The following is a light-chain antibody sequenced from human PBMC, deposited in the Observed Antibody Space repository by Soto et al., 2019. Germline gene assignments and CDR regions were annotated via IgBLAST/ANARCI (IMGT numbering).Light chain of an antibody. CDR3: QQYGSPPIT. CDR2: GTS. J-gene: IGKJ5*01. V-gene: IGKV3-20*01. Sequence: EGVFTQSPGTLSFSPGERATLSCRASQSVGSDLAWYQQQPGQAPRLLMSGTSNRATGTPDRFSGSGSGTDFTLTISRLEPEDFAVYYCQQYGSPPITFGQGTRLEIK. CDR1: QSVGSD.